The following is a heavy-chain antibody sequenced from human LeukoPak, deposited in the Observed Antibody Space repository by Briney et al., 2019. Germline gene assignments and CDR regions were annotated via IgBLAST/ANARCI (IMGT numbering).Heavy chain of an antibody. CDR3: ARASDGSYSETDY. CDR2: ISSSGSSV. CDR1: GFTFSDYY. V-gene: IGHV3-11*04. J-gene: IGHJ4*02. D-gene: IGHD1-26*01. Sequence: GGSLRLSCAASGFTFSDYYMNWIRQAPGKGLEWVSYISSSGSSVSYADSVKGRFTVSRDNAKNSLYLQMNYLRAEDTAVYNCARASDGSYSETDYWGQGTLVTVSS.